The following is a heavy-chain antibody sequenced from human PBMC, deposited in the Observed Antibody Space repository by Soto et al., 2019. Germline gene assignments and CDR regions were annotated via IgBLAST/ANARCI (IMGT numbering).Heavy chain of an antibody. CDR2: IYNDGTYS. D-gene: IGHD3-10*01. CDR1: EFIFKMYW. CDR3: TRGPRPISTGAGAY. J-gene: IGHJ4*02. Sequence: GGSLRLSCAASEFIFKMYWMHWVRQSPGKGLVWISRIYNDGTYSDYADSVRGRFTISRDNVNDTLYLQMNNLRAEDSGLYYCTRGPRPISTGAGAYWGQGTQVTVSS. V-gene: IGHV3-74*01.